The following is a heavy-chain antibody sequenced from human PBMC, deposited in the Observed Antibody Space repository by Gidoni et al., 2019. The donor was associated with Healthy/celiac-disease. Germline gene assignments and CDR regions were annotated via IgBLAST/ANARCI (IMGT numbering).Heavy chain of an antibody. J-gene: IGHJ6*02. Sequence: LQLVESGGGLVQPGGSLGLSCAASGLTFSSYVISWVRQATVKGLELVANIKQDGSVKYYVDSVKGRFTISRDKAKNPLYLQMNSLRAEETAVDDCARDSSGWYADGMDVWGQGTTVTVSS. V-gene: IGHV3-7*04. CDR2: IKQDGSVK. CDR3: ARDSSGWYADGMDV. CDR1: GLTFSSYV. D-gene: IGHD6-19*01.